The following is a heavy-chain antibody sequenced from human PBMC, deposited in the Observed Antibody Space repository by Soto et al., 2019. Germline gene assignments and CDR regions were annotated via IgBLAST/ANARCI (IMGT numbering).Heavy chain of an antibody. J-gene: IGHJ5*02. V-gene: IGHV1-69*13. CDR3: ARGGKYYDFWSRYPEGNWFDP. Sequence: SVKVSCKASGGTFSSYAISWVRQAPGQGLEWMGGIIPIFGTANYAQKFQGRVTITADESTSTAYMELSSLRSEDTAVYYCARGGKYYDFWSRYPEGNWFDPWGQGTLVTVS. CDR2: IIPIFGTA. D-gene: IGHD3-3*01. CDR1: GGTFSSYA.